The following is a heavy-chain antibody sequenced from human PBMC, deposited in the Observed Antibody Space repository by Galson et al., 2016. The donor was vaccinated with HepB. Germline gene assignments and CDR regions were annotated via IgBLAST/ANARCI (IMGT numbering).Heavy chain of an antibody. Sequence: SETLSLTCTVSGGSITSGDYYWGWIRQSPGKGLEWIGRIHYSGSTDYNPPLRSRVTISEDTSKNQFSLKVNSVIAADTAVYFCARGRGSNYGVVDVWGQGTTVTVSS. CDR1: GGSITSGDYY. J-gene: IGHJ6*02. CDR2: IHYSGST. D-gene: IGHD4-11*01. V-gene: IGHV4-39*07. CDR3: ARGRGSNYGVVDV.